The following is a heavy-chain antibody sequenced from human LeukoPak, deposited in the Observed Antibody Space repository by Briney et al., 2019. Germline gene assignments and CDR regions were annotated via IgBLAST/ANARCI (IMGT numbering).Heavy chain of an antibody. V-gene: IGHV3-30*02. J-gene: IGHJ4*02. Sequence: GWSLRLSCAASEFTFSSYGMHWVRQAPGKGLEGVAFRYDGGNKYYADSVKGRFTISRDNSKNTLYLQMNSLRAEDMAVYYWARGWDDTVAAGVDYWGQGTLVTVSS. CDR1: EFTFSSYG. D-gene: IGHD6-13*01. CDR3: ARGWDDTVAAGVDY. CDR2: RYDGGNK.